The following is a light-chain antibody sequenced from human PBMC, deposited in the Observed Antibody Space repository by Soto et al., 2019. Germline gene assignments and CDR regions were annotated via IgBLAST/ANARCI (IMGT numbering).Light chain of an antibody. Sequence: MSLSPATLSVSKGERATLSCRASQTIYSNVAWYQQRPGQAPRLLIYRASARATGIPARFSGSGSGTEFTLTIGSLQSEDSAVYYCQQYQKLWTFGQRSNVDVK. CDR2: RAS. V-gene: IGKV3-15*01. J-gene: IGKJ1*01. CDR1: QTIYSN. CDR3: QQYQKLWT.